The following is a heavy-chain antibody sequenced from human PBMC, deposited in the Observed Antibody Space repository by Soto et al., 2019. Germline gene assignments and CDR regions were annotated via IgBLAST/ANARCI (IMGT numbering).Heavy chain of an antibody. Sequence: EVQLLESGGGLVQPGGSLRLSCAASGFTFSSYAMSWVRQAPGKGLEWVSAISGSGGNTYYADSVKGRFTISRDNSKNTRFLQMNRLRAEDTALYCGAKEPSRRGGCFDCWGQGTLVTVSS. V-gene: IGHV3-23*01. CDR1: GFTFSSYA. J-gene: IGHJ4*02. CDR3: AKEPSRRGGCFDC. CDR2: ISGSGGNT. D-gene: IGHD6-19*01.